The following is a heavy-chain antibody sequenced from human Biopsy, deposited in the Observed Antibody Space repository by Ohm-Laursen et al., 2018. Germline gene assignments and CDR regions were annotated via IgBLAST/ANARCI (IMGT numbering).Heavy chain of an antibody. Sequence: SETLSLTCTVSGGSISSSTPYYWAWLRQPPGKGLEWIGSIYNTETTFYNPSLKSRVTISADTSKNQFSLKLGSVTVADTAVFYCARRGSGGRSFDYWGQGSLVTVSS. CDR3: ARRGSGGRSFDY. J-gene: IGHJ4*02. D-gene: IGHD2-15*01. V-gene: IGHV4-39*07. CDR2: IYNTETT. CDR1: GGSISSSTPYY.